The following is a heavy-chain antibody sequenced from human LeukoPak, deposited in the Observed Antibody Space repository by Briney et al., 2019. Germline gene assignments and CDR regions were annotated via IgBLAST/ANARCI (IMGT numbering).Heavy chain of an antibody. J-gene: IGHJ6*03. CDR2: ISSSSSYI. CDR1: GFTFSSYS. Sequence: PGGSLRLSCAASGFTFSSYSMNWVRQAPGKGLEWVSSISSSSSYIYYADSVKGRFTISRDNAKNSLYLQMNSLRAEDTAVYYCARNLGQQLAYYYYMDVWGKGTTVTVSS. V-gene: IGHV3-21*01. CDR3: ARNLGQQLAYYYYMDV. D-gene: IGHD6-13*01.